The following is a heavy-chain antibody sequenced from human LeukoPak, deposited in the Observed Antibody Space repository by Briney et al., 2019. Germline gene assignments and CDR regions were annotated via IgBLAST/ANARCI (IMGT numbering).Heavy chain of an antibody. D-gene: IGHD2-15*01. CDR3: ARVGVVVAATGNLWFDP. Sequence: QPGGSLRLSCAASGFTFSSYEMNWVRQAPGKGLEWVSYISSSGTTIYYADSVKGRFTISRDNAKNSLCLQMNSLRAEDTAVYYCARVGVVVAATGNLWFDPWGQGTLVTVSS. J-gene: IGHJ5*02. CDR1: GFTFSSYE. CDR2: ISSSGTTI. V-gene: IGHV3-48*03.